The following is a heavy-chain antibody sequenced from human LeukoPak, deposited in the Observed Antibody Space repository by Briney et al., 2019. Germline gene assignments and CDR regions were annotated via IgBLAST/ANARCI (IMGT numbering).Heavy chain of an antibody. D-gene: IGHD3-10*01. Sequence: SETLSLTCTVSGGSISSNSYFWDWIRQPPGKGLEWIGIIHYSGSIYYSPSLKSRLSISIDTSKNQFSLKLSSVTAADTAVYYCASQKTLVRGAIRLFDASDIWGQGTVVTVSS. V-gene: IGHV4-39*01. J-gene: IGHJ3*02. CDR1: GGSISSNSYF. CDR2: IHYSGSI. CDR3: ASQKTLVRGAIRLFDASDI.